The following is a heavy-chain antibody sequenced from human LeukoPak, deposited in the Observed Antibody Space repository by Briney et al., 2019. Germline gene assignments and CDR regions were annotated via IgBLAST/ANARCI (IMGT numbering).Heavy chain of an antibody. CDR2: ISAYNGKT. CDR3: ARTNLDCKNGVCYDY. J-gene: IGHJ4*02. D-gene: IGHD2-8*01. V-gene: IGHV1-18*01. Sequence: ASVRVSCKASDYTFTNYGISWVRQAPGQGLEWMGWISAYNGKTYYAQNFQGRVTVTTDTSTSTAYMDLRSLRSDDTAVYYCARTNLDCKNGVCYDYWGQGTPVTVSS. CDR1: DYTFTNYG.